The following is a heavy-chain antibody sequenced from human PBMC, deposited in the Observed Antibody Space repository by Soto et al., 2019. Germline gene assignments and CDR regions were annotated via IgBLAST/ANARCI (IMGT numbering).Heavy chain of an antibody. CDR3: ARVVGYSYYMDV. J-gene: IGHJ6*03. CDR2: INWKGVST. CDR1: GFTFDDYG. Sequence: EEQLVESGGGMVGPGGSLRLSCAASGFTFDDYGMSWVRQVPGKGLEWVSRINWKGVSTEYADSVKGRFTISRDNAKNSLYLQMDSLRAEDTALYHCARVVGYSYYMDVWGKGTTVTVSS. D-gene: IGHD6-6*01. V-gene: IGHV3-20*01.